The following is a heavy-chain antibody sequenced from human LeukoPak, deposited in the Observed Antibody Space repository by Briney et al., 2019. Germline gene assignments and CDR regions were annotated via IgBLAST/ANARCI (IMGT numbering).Heavy chain of an antibody. Sequence: GASVKVSCKASGYTFTSYGISWVRQAPGQGLEGMGWISAYNGNTNYAQTLQGRVTMTTATSTSTASMELRSVSSDDTAVYYCARKNIPKEWWFDRWRQGSLVSVSS. J-gene: IGHJ5*02. CDR2: ISAYNGNT. D-gene: IGHD3-3*01. CDR3: ARKNIPKEWWFDR. CDR1: GYTFTSYG. V-gene: IGHV1-18*01.